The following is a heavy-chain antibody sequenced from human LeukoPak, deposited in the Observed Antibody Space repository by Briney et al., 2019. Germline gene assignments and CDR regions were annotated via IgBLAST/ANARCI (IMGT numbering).Heavy chain of an antibody. V-gene: IGHV4-39*07. CDR3: ARADVDTVK. J-gene: IGHJ4*02. CDR1: GGSISSSSYY. CDR2: IYYSGST. D-gene: IGHD5-18*01. Sequence: SETLSLTCTVSGGSISSSSYYWGWIRQPPGKGLEWIGSIYYSGSTYYNPSLKSRVTISVDTSKNQFSLKVSSVTAADTAVYYCARADVDTVKWGQGTLVTVSS.